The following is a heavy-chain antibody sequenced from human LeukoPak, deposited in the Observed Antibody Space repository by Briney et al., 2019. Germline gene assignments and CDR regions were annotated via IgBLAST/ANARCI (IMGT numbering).Heavy chain of an antibody. J-gene: IGHJ5*02. V-gene: IGHV4-34*01. CDR3: ARAYYDFWRGLNWFDP. CDR1: GGSFSVYY. Sequence: PSETLSLTCAVYGGSFSVYYWSWIRQPPGKGLEWIGKINHSGSTNYNPSLKSRVTISVDTSKNQFSLKLSSVTAADTAVYYCARAYYDFWRGLNWFDPWGQGTLVTVSS. CDR2: INHSGST. D-gene: IGHD3-3*01.